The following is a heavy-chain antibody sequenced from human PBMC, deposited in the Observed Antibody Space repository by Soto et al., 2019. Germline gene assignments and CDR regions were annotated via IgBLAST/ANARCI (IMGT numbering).Heavy chain of an antibody. CDR2: ISSSSSYI. V-gene: IGHV3-21*01. CDR1: GFTFSSYS. CDR3: ARVMGELSRQAFDI. J-gene: IGHJ3*02. D-gene: IGHD3-16*02. Sequence: GGSLRLSCAASGFTFSSYSMNWVRQAPGKGLEWVSSISSSSSYIYYADSVKGRFTISRDNAKNSLYLQMNSLRAEDTAVYYCARVMGELSRQAFDIWGQGTMVTVSS.